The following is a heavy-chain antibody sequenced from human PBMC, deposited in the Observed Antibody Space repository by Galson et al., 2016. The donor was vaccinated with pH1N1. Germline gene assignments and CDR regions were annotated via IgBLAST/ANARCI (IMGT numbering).Heavy chain of an antibody. CDR1: GFTFTNYA. V-gene: IGHV3-23*01. D-gene: IGHD4-17*01. CDR3: AKVDRDDYGDYALHY. J-gene: IGHJ4*02. CDR2: ISGTGDNT. Sequence: SLRLSCAASGFTFTNYAMTWVRRAPGKGLEWVSDISGTGDNTRYADSVKGRFTISRDNSRNTLFLQMNSLRPEDTAVYYCAKVDRDDYGDYALHYWGQGTLVTVSS.